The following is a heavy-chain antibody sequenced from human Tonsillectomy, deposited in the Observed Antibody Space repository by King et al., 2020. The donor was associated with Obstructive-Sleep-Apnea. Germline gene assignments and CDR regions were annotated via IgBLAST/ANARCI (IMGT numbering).Heavy chain of an antibody. Sequence: ITLKESGPTLVKPTQTLTLHFTFSGFFLSTSGVGVGWIRHAPGKDLWCLSLLYFDVDKRSSPSLKNRLTITKDSPENQVGLTMTNMDPVDTATYYCAHRNSGGPSGFDYWGQGTLVTVSS. CDR3: AHRNSGGPSGFDY. D-gene: IGHD6-19*01. CDR2: LYFDVDK. V-gene: IGHV2-5*02. CDR1: GFFLSTSGVG. J-gene: IGHJ4*02.